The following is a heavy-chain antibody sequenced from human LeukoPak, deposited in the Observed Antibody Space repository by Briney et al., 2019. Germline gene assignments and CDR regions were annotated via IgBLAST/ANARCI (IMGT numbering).Heavy chain of an antibody. CDR3: SVSLMVLGEEGFDY. Sequence: ASVKVSCKASGYTFTGYYMHWVRQAPGQGLEWMGWINPNSGGTNYAQKFQGRVTMTRDTSISTAYMELSRLRSDDTAVYYCSVSLMVLGEEGFDYWGQGTLVTVSS. CDR1: GYTFTGYY. J-gene: IGHJ4*02. V-gene: IGHV1-2*02. CDR2: INPNSGGT. D-gene: IGHD2-8*01.